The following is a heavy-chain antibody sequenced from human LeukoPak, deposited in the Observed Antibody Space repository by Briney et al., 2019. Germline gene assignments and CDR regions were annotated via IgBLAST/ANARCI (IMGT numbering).Heavy chain of an antibody. CDR2: IYYGGSA. J-gene: IGHJ4*02. CDR1: GASITSYY. Sequence: PSETLSLTCTVSGASITSYYWSWIRQPPGKGLEWIGYIYYGGSANYNPSLKSRVTISVDTSKNQFSLNLNSVTAADSALYYCASSLDASGWYFGVYWGQGTLVTVSS. V-gene: IGHV4-59*01. D-gene: IGHD6-19*01. CDR3: ASSLDASGWYFGVY.